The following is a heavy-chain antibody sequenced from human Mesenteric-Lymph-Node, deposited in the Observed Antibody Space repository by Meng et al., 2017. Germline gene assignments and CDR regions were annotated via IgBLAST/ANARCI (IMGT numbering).Heavy chain of an antibody. D-gene: IGHD3-3*01. CDR3: ARTTPRVEF. Sequence: GGSRRLSCANSGFTFTGYWMGWVRQAPGKGLEWVANINQYGNEIYYVDSVKGRFTISRDNAKNSVYLQMNNLRAEDTAVYFCARTTPRVEFWGQGTLVTVSS. CDR1: GFTFTGYW. J-gene: IGHJ1*01. CDR2: INQYGNEI. V-gene: IGHV3-7*01.